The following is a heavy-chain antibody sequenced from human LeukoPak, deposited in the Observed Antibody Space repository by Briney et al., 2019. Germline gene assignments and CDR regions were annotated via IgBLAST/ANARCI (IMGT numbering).Heavy chain of an antibody. CDR1: AGSLSANY. J-gene: IGHJ6*03. D-gene: IGHD3-22*01. Sequence: SETLSLTCDVYAGSLSANYWSCISQPPGRGLEWIGGINHSGSTNYNPSLKSRVTISVETSKNQFSLKLTSVSPEAAAIDYCARADYYWGGYYYYYYMDVWGKGTPVTVSS. CDR3: ARADYYWGGYYYYYYMDV. V-gene: IGHV4-34*01. CDR2: INHSGST.